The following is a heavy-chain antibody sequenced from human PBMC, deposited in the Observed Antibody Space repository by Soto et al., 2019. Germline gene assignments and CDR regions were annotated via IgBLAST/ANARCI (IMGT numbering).Heavy chain of an antibody. CDR3: AKATATSGGAFEI. D-gene: IGHD1-1*01. V-gene: IGHV3-23*01. CDR2: ILVGGST. CDR1: GFICSSYD. J-gene: IGHJ3*02. Sequence: GGSLRLSCAVSGFICSSYDMSWVRQAPGKGLEWVSTILVGGSTHYEDSVKGRFTISRDTSKNTVYLQMNSLTAGDTAFYYCAKATATSGGAFEIYGQGTMVTVS.